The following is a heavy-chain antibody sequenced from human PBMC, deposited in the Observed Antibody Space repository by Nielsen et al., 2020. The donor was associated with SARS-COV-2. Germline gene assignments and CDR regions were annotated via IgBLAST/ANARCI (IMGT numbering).Heavy chain of an antibody. Sequence: GGSLRLSCAASGFTFSNAWMSWVRQAPGKGLEWVGRIKSKTDGGTTDYAAPVKGRFTISRDDSKNTLYLQMNSLKTEDTAVYYCAQGGSNYPDWFDPWGQGTLVTVSS. CDR1: GFTFSNAW. CDR2: IKSKTDGGTT. J-gene: IGHJ5*02. D-gene: IGHD4-11*01. CDR3: AQGGSNYPDWFDP. V-gene: IGHV3-15*01.